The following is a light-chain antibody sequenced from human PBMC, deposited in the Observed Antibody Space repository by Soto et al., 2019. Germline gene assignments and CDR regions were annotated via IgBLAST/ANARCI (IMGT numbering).Light chain of an antibody. CDR1: SSDVGGYNY. Sequence: QSALTQPASVSGSPGQSITISCTGTSSDVGGYNYVSWYQQHPGKAPKLMIYEVSNRPSGVSNRFSGSKSGNTASLTISGLQAEDEAYYYCSSNTSSSTPYVFGTGTKLTVL. J-gene: IGLJ1*01. CDR2: EVS. V-gene: IGLV2-14*01. CDR3: SSNTSSSTPYV.